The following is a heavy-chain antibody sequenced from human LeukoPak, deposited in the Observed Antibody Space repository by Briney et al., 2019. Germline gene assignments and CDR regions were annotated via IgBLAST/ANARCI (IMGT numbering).Heavy chain of an antibody. CDR1: GYTFTGYY. CDR2: INPNSGGT. V-gene: IGHV1-2*02. Sequence: ASVKVSCKASGYTFTGYYMHWVRQAPGQGLEWMGWINPNSGGTNYAQKFQGRVTMTRDTSISTAYMELSRLRSDDTAVYYCARSGYYYDSIGILNFQHWGQGTLVTVSS. J-gene: IGHJ1*01. CDR3: ARSGYYYDSIGILNFQH. D-gene: IGHD3-22*01.